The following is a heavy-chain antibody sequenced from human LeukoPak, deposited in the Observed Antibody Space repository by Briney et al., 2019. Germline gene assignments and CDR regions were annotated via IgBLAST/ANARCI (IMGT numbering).Heavy chain of an antibody. CDR2: ISSSSSYI. J-gene: IGHJ4*02. CDR1: GFTFSSYG. V-gene: IGHV3-21*01. CDR3: AREYYGSGSYFDY. Sequence: GGSLRLSCAASGFTFSSYGMNWVRQAPGKGLEWVSSISSSSSYIYYADSVKGRFTISRDNAKNSLYLQMNSLRAEDTAVYYCAREYYGSGSYFDYWGQGTLVTVSS. D-gene: IGHD3-10*01.